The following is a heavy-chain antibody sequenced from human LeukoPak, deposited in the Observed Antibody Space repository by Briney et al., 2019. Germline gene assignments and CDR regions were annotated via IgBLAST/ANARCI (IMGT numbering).Heavy chain of an antibody. CDR2: INWNGGST. J-gene: IGHJ4*02. CDR3: AKVIGIVGATPEV. CDR1: GFTFDDYG. Sequence: GGSLRLSCAASGFTFDDYGMSWVRQAPGKGLEWVSGINWNGGSTGYADSVKGRFTISRDNSKNTVFLQMNSLRTEDTAMYYCAKVIGIVGATPEVWGQGTLVTVSS. V-gene: IGHV3-20*04. D-gene: IGHD1-26*01.